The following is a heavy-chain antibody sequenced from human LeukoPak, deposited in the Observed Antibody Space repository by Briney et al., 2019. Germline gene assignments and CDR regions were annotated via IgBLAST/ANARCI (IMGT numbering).Heavy chain of an antibody. D-gene: IGHD3-10*02. CDR2: INPSGGST. V-gene: IGHV1-46*01. CDR1: GYTFTSYY. J-gene: IGHJ5*02. Sequence: ALVKVSCKASGYTFTSYYMHWVRQAPGQGLEWMGIINPSGGSTSYAQKFQGRVTMTRDTSTSTVYMELSSLRSEDTAVYYCARATMFGEFRFDPWGQGTLVTVSS. CDR3: ARATMFGEFRFDP.